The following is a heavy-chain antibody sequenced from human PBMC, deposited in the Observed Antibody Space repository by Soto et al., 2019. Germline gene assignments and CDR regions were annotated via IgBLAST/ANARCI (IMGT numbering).Heavy chain of an antibody. J-gene: IGHJ4*02. V-gene: IGHV3-15*01. CDR2: IKSKTDGGTT. Sequence: EVQLVESGGGLVKPGGSLRLSCAASGFTFSNAWMSWVRQAPGKGLEWVGRIKSKTDGGTTDYAAPGKGRFTISRDDSKNTLYLQMNSLKTEDTAVYYCTTANYYDSSGYYPFDYWGQVTLVTVSS. CDR1: GFTFSNAW. CDR3: TTANYYDSSGYYPFDY. D-gene: IGHD3-22*01.